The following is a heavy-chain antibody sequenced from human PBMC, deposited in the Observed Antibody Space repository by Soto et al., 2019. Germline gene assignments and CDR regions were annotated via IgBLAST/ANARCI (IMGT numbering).Heavy chain of an antibody. J-gene: IGHJ4*02. CDR3: ARVDSSGSYFDY. D-gene: IGHD3-22*01. CDR2: SYYTGST. V-gene: IGHV4-59*01. Sequence: QVQLQESGPGLVKPSETLSLTCTVSGGSISSYYWSWIRQPPGEVLEWLAYSYYTGSTNYNPSLKSRVTLSADTSTIQFSLKLISVTAADTAMYYCARVDSSGSYFDYWGQGTLVTVSS. CDR1: GGSISSYY.